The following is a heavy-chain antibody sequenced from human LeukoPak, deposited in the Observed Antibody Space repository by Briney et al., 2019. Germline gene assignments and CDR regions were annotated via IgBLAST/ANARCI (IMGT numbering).Heavy chain of an antibody. Sequence: ASVKVSCKASGYTFTSYYMHWVRQAPGQGLEWMGWINPNSGGTNYAQKFQGRVTMTRDTSISTAYMELSRLRSDDTAVYYCARAITGTRSFWFDPWGQGTLVTVSS. CDR2: INPNSGGT. V-gene: IGHV1-2*02. CDR3: ARAITGTRSFWFDP. J-gene: IGHJ5*02. D-gene: IGHD1-7*01. CDR1: GYTFTSYY.